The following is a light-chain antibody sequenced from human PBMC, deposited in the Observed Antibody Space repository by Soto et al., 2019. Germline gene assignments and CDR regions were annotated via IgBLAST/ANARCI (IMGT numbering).Light chain of an antibody. V-gene: IGKV3-11*01. J-gene: IGKJ3*01. CDR3: QQRSNWPT. CDR2: AAS. CDR1: QSVRGS. Sequence: EIVLTQSPATLSLSPGERATLSCRASQSVRGSLAWYQQKPGQAPRLLIYAASNRATGIPARFSGGGSGTDFTLTISSLEPEDFAVYYCQQRSNWPTFGPGTKVDIK.